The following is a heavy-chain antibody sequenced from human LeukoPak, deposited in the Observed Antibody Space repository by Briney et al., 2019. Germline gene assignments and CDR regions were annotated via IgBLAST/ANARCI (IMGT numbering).Heavy chain of an antibody. Sequence: ASVKVSCKASGYTFTSYGISWVQQAPGQGLEWMGWINPNSGGTNYAQKFQGRVTMTRDTSISTAYMELSRLRSDDTAVYYCASSAGYCSGGSCYYWFDPWGQGTLVTVSS. J-gene: IGHJ5*02. CDR3: ASSAGYCSGGSCYYWFDP. CDR2: INPNSGGT. CDR1: GYTFTSYG. D-gene: IGHD2-15*01. V-gene: IGHV1-2*02.